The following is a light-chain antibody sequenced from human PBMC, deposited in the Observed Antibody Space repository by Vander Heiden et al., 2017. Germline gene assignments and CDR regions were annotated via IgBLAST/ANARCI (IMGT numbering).Light chain of an antibody. Sequence: DIRMSHLPPCLPASVGDRVTITCRASQRISSSLNCYQQKPGKTPTLLLYAASSFLSGVPPRFSSSSSATAFTLTIIRLQPPDFATSYCRQRDSTPPTFGGGTKVEMK. CDR2: AAS. CDR3: RQRDSTPPT. CDR1: QRISSS. V-gene: IGKV1-39*01. J-gene: IGKJ4*01.